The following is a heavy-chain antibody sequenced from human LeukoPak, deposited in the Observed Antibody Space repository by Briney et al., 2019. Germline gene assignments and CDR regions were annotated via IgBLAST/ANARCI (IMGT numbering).Heavy chain of an antibody. J-gene: IGHJ5*02. CDR1: GGTFSSYT. V-gene: IGHV1-69*16. D-gene: IGHD3-22*01. CDR3: ARDRYYYDSSGQEGDWFDP. Sequence: GASVKVSCKASGGTFSSYTISWVRQAPGQGLEWMGRIIPILGTANYAQKFQGRVTITTDESTSTAYMELSSLRSEDTAVYYCARDRYYYDSSGQEGDWFDPWGQGTLVTVSS. CDR2: IIPILGTA.